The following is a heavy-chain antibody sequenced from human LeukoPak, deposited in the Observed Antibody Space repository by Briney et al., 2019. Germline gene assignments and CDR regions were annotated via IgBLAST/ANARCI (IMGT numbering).Heavy chain of an antibody. Sequence: GRSLRLSCAASGFTFSNYAMHWVRQAPGKGLEWVAVISYDGSNKYYADSVKGRFTISRDNAKNSLYLQMNSLRAEDTAVYYCARETTRGVVPAAIDYWGQGTLVTVSS. D-gene: IGHD2-2*02. CDR3: ARETTRGVVPAAIDY. CDR2: ISYDGSNK. J-gene: IGHJ4*02. V-gene: IGHV3-30*04. CDR1: GFTFSNYA.